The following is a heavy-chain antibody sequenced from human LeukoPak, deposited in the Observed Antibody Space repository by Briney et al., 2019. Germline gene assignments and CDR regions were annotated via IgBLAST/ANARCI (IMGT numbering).Heavy chain of an antibody. CDR3: ARERRGYRYGQAFDI. CDR2: INTHTGNP. J-gene: IGHJ3*02. CDR1: GYIFTSYP. Sequence: GASVKVSCKASGYIFTSYPMNWVRQAPGQGLEWLGWINTHTGNPTYGQGFTGRFAFSLDTSFSTAYVQISNLKTEDTATYYCARERRGYRYGQAFDIWGQGTVVTVSS. V-gene: IGHV7-4-1*02. D-gene: IGHD5-18*01.